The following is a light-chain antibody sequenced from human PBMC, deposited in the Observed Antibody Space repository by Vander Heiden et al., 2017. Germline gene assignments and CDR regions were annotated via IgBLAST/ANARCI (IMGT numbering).Light chain of an antibody. V-gene: IGLV3-25*03. CDR2: KDS. J-gene: IGLJ2*01. CDR1: ALPKQY. CDR3: QSADSSGTVV. Sequence: SSELPQPPSGSVSPGQTARITRSGVALPKQYAYWYQQKPVQAPVLVIYKDSERPSGIPERFSGSSSGTTVTLTISGGQAEDEADYYCQSADSSGTVVFGGGTKLTVL.